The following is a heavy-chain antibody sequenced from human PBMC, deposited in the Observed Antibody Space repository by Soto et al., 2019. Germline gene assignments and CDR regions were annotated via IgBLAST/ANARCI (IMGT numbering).Heavy chain of an antibody. CDR3: ARVRVIRGVLPSHFGL. CDR2: LIPLYGTV. CDR1: GGTFNSYG. Sequence: QAHLAQSGAEVKKPGSSVTVSCKASGGTFNSYGISWVRQAPGQGLDWMGVLIPLYGTVNYAQKFQGRVSITADKSTSTAYLDLNSLRSDDTAVYYCARVRVIRGVLPSHFGLWGQGNQVTVS. D-gene: IGHD3-10*01. V-gene: IGHV1-69*06. J-gene: IGHJ4*02.